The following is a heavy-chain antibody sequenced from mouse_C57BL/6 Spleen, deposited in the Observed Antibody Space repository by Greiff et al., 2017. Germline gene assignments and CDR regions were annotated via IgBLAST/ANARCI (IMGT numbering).Heavy chain of an antibody. V-gene: IGHV14-1*01. D-gene: IGHD2-1*01. J-gene: IGHJ3*01. CDR1: GFNIKDYY. Sequence: VQLQQSGAELVRPGASVKLSCTASGFNIKDYYMHWVKQRPEQGLEWIGRIEPEDGDTEYAPKFQGKATMTADTSSNTAYLQLSSLTSEDTAVYYCTTDGNYFLWFAYWGQGTLVTVSA. CDR3: TTDGNYFLWFAY. CDR2: IEPEDGDT.